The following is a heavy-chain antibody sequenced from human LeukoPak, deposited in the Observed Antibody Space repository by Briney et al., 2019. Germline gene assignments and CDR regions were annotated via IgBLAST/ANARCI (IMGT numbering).Heavy chain of an antibody. CDR3: ARDSGYDWYYFDY. CDR2: IYYSGST. CDR1: GGSISSGGYY. J-gene: IGHJ4*02. V-gene: IGHV4-31*03. D-gene: IGHD5-12*01. Sequence: SQTLSLTCTVSGGSISSGGYYWSWIRQHPGKGLEWIGYIYYSGSTYYNPSLKSRVTISVDTSKNQFSLKLSSATAADTAVYYCARDSGYDWYYFDYWGQGTLVTVSS.